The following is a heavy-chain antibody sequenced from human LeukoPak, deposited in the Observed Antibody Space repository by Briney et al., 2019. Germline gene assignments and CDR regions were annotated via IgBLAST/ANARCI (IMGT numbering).Heavy chain of an antibody. D-gene: IGHD2-15*01. CDR2: INPNSGGT. CDR3: ARESCSGGSCLARDNWFDP. Sequence: ASVKVSCKASGYTFTGYYMHWVRRAPGQGLEWMGWINPNSGGTNYAQKFQGRVTMTRDTSISTAYMELSRLRSDDTAVYYCARESCSGGSCLARDNWFDPWGQGTLVPSPQ. V-gene: IGHV1-2*02. J-gene: IGHJ5*02. CDR1: GYTFTGYY.